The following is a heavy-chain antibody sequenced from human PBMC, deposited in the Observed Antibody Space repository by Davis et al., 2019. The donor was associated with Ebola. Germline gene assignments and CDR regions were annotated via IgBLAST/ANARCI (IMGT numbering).Heavy chain of an antibody. CDR2: TSAYNGNT. D-gene: IGHD1-26*01. Sequence: ASVKVSCKASGYSIKNYAISWVRQDPGQGPEWMGWTSAYNGNTNYAQKVQGRVTMTTDTSTGTAYLDLRSLRSDDTAVYFCAITSIVGTTTTASDIWGQGTLVTVSS. V-gene: IGHV1-18*01. J-gene: IGHJ3*02. CDR1: GYSIKNYA. CDR3: AITSIVGTTTTASDI.